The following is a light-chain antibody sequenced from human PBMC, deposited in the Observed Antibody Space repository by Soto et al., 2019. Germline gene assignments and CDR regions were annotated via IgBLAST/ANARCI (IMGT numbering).Light chain of an antibody. CDR1: QSVTSSF. Sequence: EIVLTQSPGTLSLSPGERATLSCRASQSVTSSFLAWYQQKPGQAPRLLIYHASSRVTGIPNRFSGSGSGTDFTLTISGLEPDDFAVYFCQQYADSPGTFGLGTKVDIK. J-gene: IGKJ1*01. CDR2: HAS. CDR3: QQYADSPGT. V-gene: IGKV3-20*01.